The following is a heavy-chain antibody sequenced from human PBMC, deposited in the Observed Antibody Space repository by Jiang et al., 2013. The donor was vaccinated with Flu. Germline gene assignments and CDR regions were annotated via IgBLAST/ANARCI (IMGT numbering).Heavy chain of an antibody. CDR1: GGSISSETYY. D-gene: IGHD5-12*01. J-gene: IGHJ4*02. CDR3: ARAQKYSGFELPYFDL. Sequence: LLKPSETLSLTCSVSGGSISSETYYWVWIRQPPGKGLEWIGSIYHTGSTYYNPALKSRVTISVDTSKSQSSLKVGSVTAADTAVFYCARAQKYSGFELPYFDLWGQGTLVTVSS. V-gene: IGHV4-39*07. CDR2: IYHTGST.